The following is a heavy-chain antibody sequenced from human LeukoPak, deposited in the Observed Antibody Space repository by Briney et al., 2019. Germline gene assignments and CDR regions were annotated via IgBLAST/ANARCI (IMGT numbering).Heavy chain of an antibody. J-gene: IGHJ4*02. CDR2: INPDGRTT. CDR3: ARGAGTFWGLAF. D-gene: IGHD3-16*01. V-gene: IGHV3-74*01. CDR1: GLSFSTYW. Sequence: GGSLRLSCAASGLSFSTYWRHWVRQDEGKGLMWVSRINPDGRTTDYADSGRGRFSISRDNAKRTLYLEMNSLRAEDTAVCYCARGAGTFWGLAFWGQGTLVTVSS.